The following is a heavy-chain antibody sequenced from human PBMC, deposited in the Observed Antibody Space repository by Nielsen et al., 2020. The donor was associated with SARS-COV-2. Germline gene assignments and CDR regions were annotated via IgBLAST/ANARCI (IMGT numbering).Heavy chain of an antibody. D-gene: IGHD6-6*01. CDR3: ARDSPSMAARRLYYFDY. J-gene: IGHJ4*02. V-gene: IGHV3-48*02. Sequence: GGSLRLSCRASGFSFSIYSMNWVRQAPGKGLEWVSYITSTSNTIYYADSVEGRFTISRDNADNSLYLQMDSLRDEDTAVYYCARDSPSMAARRLYYFDYWGQGTLVAVSS. CDR2: ITSTSNTI. CDR1: GFSFSIYS.